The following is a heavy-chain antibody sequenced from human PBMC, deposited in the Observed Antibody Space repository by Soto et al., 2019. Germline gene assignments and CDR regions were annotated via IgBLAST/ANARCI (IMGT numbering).Heavy chain of an antibody. Sequence: ASVKVSCKASGYTFTGYYVLWVRQAPGQGPECMGGINPYTGGTNYAQKFQGRVTMTRDTSISTAYMELSKLISDDTAVYYCATEFHHCGGACYRGPYFGMDVWGQGTTVTVSS. CDR3: ATEFHHCGGACYRGPYFGMDV. V-gene: IGHV1-2*02. CDR1: GYTFTGYY. CDR2: INPYTGGT. J-gene: IGHJ6*02. D-gene: IGHD2-21*01.